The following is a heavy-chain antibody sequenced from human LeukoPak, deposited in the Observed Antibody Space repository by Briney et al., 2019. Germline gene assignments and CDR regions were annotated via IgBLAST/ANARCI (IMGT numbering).Heavy chain of an antibody. D-gene: IGHD1-26*01. Sequence: SQTLSLTCAISGDSVSSNSAAWHWIRQSPSRGLEWLGSTYHRSKWYNDYALSVKSRISVNPDTPKNQFSLQLSSVTPEDTAVYYCARGGSYSFDYWGQGTLVTASS. V-gene: IGHV6-1*01. CDR3: ARGGSYSFDY. CDR2: TYHRSKWYN. J-gene: IGHJ4*02. CDR1: GDSVSSNSAA.